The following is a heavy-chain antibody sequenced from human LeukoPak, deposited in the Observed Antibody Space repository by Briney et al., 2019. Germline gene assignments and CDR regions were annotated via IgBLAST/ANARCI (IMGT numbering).Heavy chain of an antibody. CDR3: ARLRGGSY. CDR1: GFTFSNAW. CDR2: IKSKADGGTT. D-gene: IGHD3-16*01. V-gene: IGHV3-15*01. Sequence: GGSLRLSCAASGFTFSNAWMSWVRQAPGKGLEWVGRIKSKADGGTTDNAAPVKGRFTISRDDSKNTLYLQMNSLGAEDTAVYYCARLRGGSYWGRGTLVTVSS. J-gene: IGHJ4*02.